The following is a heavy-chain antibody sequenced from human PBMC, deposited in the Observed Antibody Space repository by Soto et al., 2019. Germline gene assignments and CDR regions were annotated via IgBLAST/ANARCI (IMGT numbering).Heavy chain of an antibody. D-gene: IGHD3-3*01. J-gene: IGHJ1*01. CDR2: IYYSGST. CDR3: ARGLEWFSPASFQH. CDR1: GGSISSGGYY. V-gene: IGHV4-31*03. Sequence: SETLSLTCTVSGGSISSGGYYWSWIRQHPGKGLEWIGYIYYSGSTYYNPSLKSRVTISVDTSKNQFSLKLSSVTAADTAVYYCARGLEWFSPASFQHWGQGTLVTVSS.